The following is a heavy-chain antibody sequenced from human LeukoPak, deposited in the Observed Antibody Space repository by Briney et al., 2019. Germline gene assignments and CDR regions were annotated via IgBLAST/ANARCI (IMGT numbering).Heavy chain of an antibody. CDR3: ARPYGSGSQLGYYYYGMDV. CDR1: GGTFSSYA. D-gene: IGHD3-10*01. CDR2: IIPILGIA. V-gene: IGHV1-69*04. Sequence: ASVKVSCKAPGGTFSSYAISWVRQAPGQGLEWMGRIIPILGIANYAQKFQGRLTITADKSTSTAYMELSSLRSEDTAVYYCARPYGSGSQLGYYYYGMDVWGQGTTVTVSS. J-gene: IGHJ6*02.